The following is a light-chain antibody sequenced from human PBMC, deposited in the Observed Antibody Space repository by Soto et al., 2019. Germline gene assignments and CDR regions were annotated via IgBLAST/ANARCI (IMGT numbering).Light chain of an antibody. CDR1: QSVSSN. J-gene: IGKJ1*01. CDR2: GPS. CDR3: QQFNSWPGT. V-gene: IGKV3-15*01. Sequence: EIVMTQSPATLSVSPGERATLSCRASQSVSSNLAWYQQKPGQAPRLLIYGPSTRATGIPARFSGSGSGTAFTLTSSSLQSEDSAVYYCQQFNSWPGTFGQGTKVEIK.